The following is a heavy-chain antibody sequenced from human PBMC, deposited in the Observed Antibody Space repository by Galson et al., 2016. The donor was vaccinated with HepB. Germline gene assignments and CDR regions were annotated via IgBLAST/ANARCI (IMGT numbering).Heavy chain of an antibody. V-gene: IGHV3-7*01. CDR3: ARETGDYYDSRGYYSNNGFDP. J-gene: IGHJ5*02. D-gene: IGHD3-22*01. CDR2: VNQDGSEK. CDR1: AFTFRCYW. Sequence: SLRLSCAASAFTFRCYWMSWVRQAPGKGLEWVANVNQDGSEKNYVDSVKGRFTISRDNAKNSLYLQMNSLRAEDTAVYYCARETGDYYDSRGYYSNNGFDPWGQGTLVTVSA.